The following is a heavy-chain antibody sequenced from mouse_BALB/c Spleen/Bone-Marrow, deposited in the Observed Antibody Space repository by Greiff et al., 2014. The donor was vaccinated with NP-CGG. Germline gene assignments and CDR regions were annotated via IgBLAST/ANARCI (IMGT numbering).Heavy chain of an antibody. J-gene: IGHJ4*01. D-gene: IGHD2-1*01. CDR2: IYPGDGDT. V-gene: IGHV1-80*01. Sequence: VKLVESGAELVRPGSSVKISCKASGYEFSSYWMNWVKQRPGQGLEWIGQIYPGDGDTNYNGKFKGKATLTADKSSSTAYMQVSSLTSEDSAVYFCARVYYGNLDYWGQGTSVTVSS. CDR3: ARVYYGNLDY. CDR1: GYEFSSYW.